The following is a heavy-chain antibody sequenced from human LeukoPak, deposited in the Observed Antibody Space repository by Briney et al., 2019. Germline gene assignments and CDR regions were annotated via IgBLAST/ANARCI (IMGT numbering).Heavy chain of an antibody. Sequence: PSETLSLTCTVSGGSISSSSYYWGWIRQPPGKGLEWIGSIYYTGSTYYNPSLKSRVTISVDTSKNQFSLKLSSVTAADTAVYYCASPSPPAMAFDYWGQGTLVTVSS. J-gene: IGHJ4*02. CDR1: GGSISSSSYY. CDR3: ASPSPPAMAFDY. CDR2: IYYTGST. V-gene: IGHV4-39*01. D-gene: IGHD2-2*01.